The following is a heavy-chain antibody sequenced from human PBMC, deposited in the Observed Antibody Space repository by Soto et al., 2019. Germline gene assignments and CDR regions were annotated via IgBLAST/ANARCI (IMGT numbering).Heavy chain of an antibody. J-gene: IGHJ4*02. CDR3: ARVTLRNSGYVDLIDY. D-gene: IGHD5-12*01. V-gene: IGHV4-31*03. Sequence: SETLSLTCTVSGGSISSGGYYWSWIRQHPGKGLEWIGYIYYSGSTYYNPSLKSRVTISVDTSKNQFSLKLSSVTAADTAVYYCARVTLRNSGYVDLIDYWGQGTLVTVSS. CDR2: IYYSGST. CDR1: GGSISSGGYY.